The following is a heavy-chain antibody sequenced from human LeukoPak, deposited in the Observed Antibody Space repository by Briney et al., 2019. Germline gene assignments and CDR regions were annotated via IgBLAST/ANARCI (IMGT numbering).Heavy chain of an antibody. V-gene: IGHV4-34*01. CDR1: GGSCSGYC. J-gene: IGHJ4*01. CDR2: VNHSGTT. D-gene: IGHD6-6*01. CDR3: ARESDYTSSSDY. Sequence: SETLSLTCAVYGGSCSGYCWKWVRQPPGKGREWSVEVNHSGTTNYNPSLESLITISAAPSKSHFSLKLTSVPAADTAVYYCARESDYTSSSDYWGHGTLVTVSS.